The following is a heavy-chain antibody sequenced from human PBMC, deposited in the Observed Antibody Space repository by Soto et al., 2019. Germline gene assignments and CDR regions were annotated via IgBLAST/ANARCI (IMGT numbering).Heavy chain of an antibody. D-gene: IGHD5-12*01. CDR2: IYYSGST. J-gene: IGHJ2*01. CDR3: ARLRLRPDWYFDL. CDR1: GASISSYY. V-gene: IGHV4-59*08. Sequence: SETLSLTCTVSGASISSYYWSWIRQPPGKGLEWIGYIYYSGSTNYNPSLKSRVTISVDTSKNQFSLTLSSVTAADTAVYYCARLRLRPDWYFDLWGRGTLVTVSS.